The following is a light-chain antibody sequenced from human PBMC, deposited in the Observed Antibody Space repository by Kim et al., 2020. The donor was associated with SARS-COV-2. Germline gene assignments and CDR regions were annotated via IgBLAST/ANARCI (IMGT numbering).Light chain of an antibody. J-gene: IGLJ2*01. CDR2: DVS. CDR3: SSYTSSSTVV. Sequence: GQSFTISCTGTSSDVGGYNYVSWYQQHPGKVPKLMIYDVSNRPSGVSNRFSGSKSGNTAYLTISGLQAEDEADYYCSSYTSSSTVVFGGGTQLTVL. V-gene: IGLV2-14*03. CDR1: SSDVGGYNY.